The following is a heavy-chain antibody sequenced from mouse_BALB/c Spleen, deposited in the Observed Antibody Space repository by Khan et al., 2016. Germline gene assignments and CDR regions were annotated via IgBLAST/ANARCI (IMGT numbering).Heavy chain of an antibody. J-gene: IGHJ2*01. CDR1: GFNIKDTY. CDR2: IDPANGNT. V-gene: IGHV14-3*02. Sequence: EVQLQESGAELVKPGASVKLSCTASGFNIKDTYMHWVKQRPEQGLEWIGRIDPANGNTKYDPKFQGKATITADTSSNTAYLQLSSLTSEDTAVYYCATGSYYRYLYFDYWCQGTTLTVSS. D-gene: IGHD2-14*01. CDR3: ATGSYYRYLYFDY.